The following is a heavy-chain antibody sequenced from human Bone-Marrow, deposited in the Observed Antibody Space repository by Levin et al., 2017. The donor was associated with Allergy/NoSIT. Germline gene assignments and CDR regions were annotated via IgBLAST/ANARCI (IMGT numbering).Heavy chain of an antibody. D-gene: IGHD4-17*01. Sequence: LGESLKISCAVSGFTFNVYAMTWVRQAPGKGLEWVSSISDSDDTAYYADSVKGRFTVSRDSSRKTLFLQMNSLRAEDTAVYYCAKGKTVTANIDVWGQGTMLTVSS. J-gene: IGHJ3*01. CDR1: GFTFNVYA. CDR2: ISDSDDTA. CDR3: AKGKTVTANIDV. V-gene: IGHV3-23*01.